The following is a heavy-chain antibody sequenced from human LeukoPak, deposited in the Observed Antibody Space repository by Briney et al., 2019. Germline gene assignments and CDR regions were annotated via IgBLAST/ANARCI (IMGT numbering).Heavy chain of an antibody. CDR3: ASDIVVVVAASATFAFDI. CDR1: GFTFSSYA. V-gene: IGHV3-30*04. D-gene: IGHD2-15*01. J-gene: IGHJ3*02. Sequence: GRSLRLSCAASGFTFSSYAIHWVRQAPGKGLEWVAVISYDGSNTYYADSVKGRFTLCRDNSKNKLYMQMNSMRAEDTAVYYCASDIVVVVAASATFAFDIWGQGTMVTVSS. CDR2: ISYDGSNT.